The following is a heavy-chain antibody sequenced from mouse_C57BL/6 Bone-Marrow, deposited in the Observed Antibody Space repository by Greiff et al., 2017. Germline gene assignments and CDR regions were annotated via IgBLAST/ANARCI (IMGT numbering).Heavy chain of an antibody. D-gene: IGHD1-1*01. CDR1: GYTFTSYG. V-gene: IGHV1-81*01. CDR3: ARRGITTVVAKNFDV. Sequence: VKLQESGAELARPGASVKLSCKASGYTFTSYGISWVKQRTGQGLEWIGEIYPRSGNTYYNEKFKGKATLTANKSSSTAYMELRSLTSEDSAVYFCARRGITTVVAKNFDVWGTGTTVTVSS. J-gene: IGHJ1*03. CDR2: IYPRSGNT.